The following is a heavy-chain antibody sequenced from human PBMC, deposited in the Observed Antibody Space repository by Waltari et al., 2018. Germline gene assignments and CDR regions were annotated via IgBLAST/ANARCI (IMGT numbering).Heavy chain of an antibody. V-gene: IGHV4-61*02. J-gene: IGHJ6*03. Sequence: QVQLQESGPGLVKPSQTLSLTCTVSGGSISSGSYYWSWIRQPAGKGLEWIGRIYTSGSTNYNPSLKSRVTISVDTSKNQFSLKLSSVTAADTAVYYCEREISYYYYYMDVWGKGTTVTVSS. CDR1: GGSISSGSYY. CDR2: IYTSGST. CDR3: EREISYYYYYMDV.